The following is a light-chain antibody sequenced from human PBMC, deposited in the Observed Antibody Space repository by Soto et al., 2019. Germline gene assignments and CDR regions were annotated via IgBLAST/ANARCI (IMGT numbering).Light chain of an antibody. CDR1: QTISSP. CDR2: ATS. CDR3: QHNYGTPA. J-gene: IGKJ5*01. Sequence: DIQMTQSPSSLSASVGYRVTITFRASQTISSPLSWYQQKPGKVPELLIYATSRLQSGVPSRFSGSRSGTDFTLTISSVQPEDFATYYCQHNYGTPAFGQGTRLEIK. V-gene: IGKV1-39*01.